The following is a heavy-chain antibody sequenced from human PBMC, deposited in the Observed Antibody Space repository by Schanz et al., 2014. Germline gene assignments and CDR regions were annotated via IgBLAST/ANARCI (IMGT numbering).Heavy chain of an antibody. D-gene: IGHD3-10*01. CDR1: GGSISSTFYY. CDR3: ANSMVRGVRMSDNWFGP. CDR2: ISYSGST. J-gene: IGHJ5*02. Sequence: QLQLQESGPGLVKPSETLSLTCTVSGGSISSTFYYWGWIRQPPGKGLDWIGTISYSGSTYYNPPLKSRVPIPVDPPKTQSPRKLTSVTAADTAVYYYANSMVRGVRMSDNWFGPWGQGTLVTVSS. V-gene: IGHV4-39*01.